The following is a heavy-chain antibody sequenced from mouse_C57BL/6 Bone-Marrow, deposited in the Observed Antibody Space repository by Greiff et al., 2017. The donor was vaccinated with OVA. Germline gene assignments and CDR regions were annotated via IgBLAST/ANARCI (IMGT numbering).Heavy chain of an antibody. V-gene: IGHV2-9-1*01. CDR2: IWTGGGT. J-gene: IGHJ4*01. D-gene: IGHD2-4*01. CDR3: ARKVITTGYYYAMDY. Sequence: VQLQQSGPGLVAPSQSLSITCTVSGFSLTSYAISWVRQPPGKGLEWLGVIWTGGGTNYNSARKSRLSISKDNSKSQVFLKMNSLQTDDTARYYCARKVITTGYYYAMDYWGQGTSVTVSS. CDR1: GFSLTSYA.